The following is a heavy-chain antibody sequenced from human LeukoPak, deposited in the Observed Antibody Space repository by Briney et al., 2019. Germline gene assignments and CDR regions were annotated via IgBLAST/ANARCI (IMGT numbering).Heavy chain of an antibody. CDR2: ICPGDSDT. CDR1: GYGFSSYW. J-gene: IGHJ4*02. Sequence: GESLKISCKGSGYGFSSYWIGWVRQMPGKGLEYMGIICPGDSDTRYSQSFQGQVTISADKSITTAYLQWSSLKASDTAMYYCARHTTVGGSLRFDYWGQGNLVSVSS. D-gene: IGHD4-23*01. CDR3: ARHTTVGGSLRFDY. V-gene: IGHV5-51*01.